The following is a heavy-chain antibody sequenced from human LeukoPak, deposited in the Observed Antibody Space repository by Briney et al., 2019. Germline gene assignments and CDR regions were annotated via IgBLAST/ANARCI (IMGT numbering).Heavy chain of an antibody. V-gene: IGHV4-59*10. D-gene: IGHD5-12*01. J-gene: IGHJ4*02. Sequence: PSETLALTCAVYGGSFSSYYWSWIRQPARKGLEWIGRIYTSGSTNYNPSLKSRVTISVDTSKNQFSLKLSSVTAADTAVYYCARGAGLPNYFDFWGQGTLVTVPS. CDR3: ARGAGLPNYFDF. CDR2: IYTSGST. CDR1: GGSFSSYY.